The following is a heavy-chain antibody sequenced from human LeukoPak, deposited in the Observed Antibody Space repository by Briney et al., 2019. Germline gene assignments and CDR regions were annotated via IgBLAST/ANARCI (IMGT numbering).Heavy chain of an antibody. CDR1: GSSISSNSYY. J-gene: IGHJ6*02. V-gene: IGHV4-39*01. CDR3: ARHVATNYYYNYYGLDV. Sequence: KCSETLSLTCAVSGSSISSNSYYWGWVRQSPGKGLEWIGAIYYSGNTYYSPSLKSRVTISADTSKNQFSLNLSAVTAADAATYYCARHVATNYYYNYYGLDVWGQGTTVTVSS. CDR2: IYYSGNT.